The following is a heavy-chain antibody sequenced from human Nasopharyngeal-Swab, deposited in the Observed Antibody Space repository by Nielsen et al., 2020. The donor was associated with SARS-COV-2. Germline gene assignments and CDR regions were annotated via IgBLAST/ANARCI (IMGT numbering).Heavy chain of an antibody. J-gene: IGHJ4*02. CDR2: IYYSGST. CDR3: ARSMYCSSTSCRYYFDY. Sequence: SETLSLTCTVSGGSFSSAGYFWTWIRQHPGKGLEWIGYIYYSGSTYYNPSLKSRVTISVDTSKNHFSLKLGSVTAADTAVYFCARSMYCSSTSCRYYFDYWGQGTLVTVSP. D-gene: IGHD2-2*01. CDR1: GGSFSSAGYF. V-gene: IGHV4-31*03.